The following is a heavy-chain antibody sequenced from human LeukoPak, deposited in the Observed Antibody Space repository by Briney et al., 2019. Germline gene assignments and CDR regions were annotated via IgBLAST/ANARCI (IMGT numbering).Heavy chain of an antibody. Sequence: SETLSLTCTVSGTSISTYYWTWIRQPPGKGLEWMGYIYSGGSTNYSPSLKSPVTISLDTSKNHFSLKLSSATAADTAVYYCAALSAFWSGYYFDHWGQGTLVTVSS. J-gene: IGHJ4*02. D-gene: IGHD3-3*01. CDR2: IYSGGST. CDR1: GTSISTYY. CDR3: AALSAFWSGYYFDH. V-gene: IGHV4-59*01.